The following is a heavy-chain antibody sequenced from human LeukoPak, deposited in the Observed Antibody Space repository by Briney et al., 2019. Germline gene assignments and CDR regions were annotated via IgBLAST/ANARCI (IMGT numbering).Heavy chain of an antibody. V-gene: IGHV3-48*01. CDR3: ARETTVTADAFDI. CDR2: ISSSSSTI. CDR1: GFTFSSYS. Sequence: GGSLRLSCAASGFTFSSYSMNWVRQAPGKGLEWVSYISSSSSTIYYADSVKGRFTISRDNAKNSLYLQMNSLGAEDTAVYYCARETTVTADAFDIWGQGTMVTVSS. D-gene: IGHD4-17*01. J-gene: IGHJ3*02.